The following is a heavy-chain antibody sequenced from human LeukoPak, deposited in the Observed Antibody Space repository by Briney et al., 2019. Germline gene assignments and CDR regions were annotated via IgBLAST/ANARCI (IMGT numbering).Heavy chain of an antibody. V-gene: IGHV1-2*02. J-gene: IGHJ6*03. CDR3: ARGGTPSYYYYMDV. D-gene: IGHD2-21*01. CDR2: INPNSGGT. CDR1: GYTFTGYY. Sequence: GASVKVSCKASGYTFTGYYMNWVRQAPGQGLEWMGWINPNSGGTNYAQKFQGRVTMTRDTSISTAYMELSRLRSDDTAVYYRARGGTPSYYYYMDVWGKGTTVTVSS.